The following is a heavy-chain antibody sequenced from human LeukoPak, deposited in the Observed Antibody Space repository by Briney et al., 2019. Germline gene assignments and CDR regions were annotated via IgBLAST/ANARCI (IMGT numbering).Heavy chain of an antibody. J-gene: IGHJ4*02. CDR3: ARGSRVVPAAIYY. D-gene: IGHD2-2*01. Sequence: PSETLSLTCTVSGGSISSGDYYWSWIRQPPGKGLEWIGYIYYSGSTYYNPSLKRRVTISVDTSKNQFSLKLSSVTAADTAIYYCARGSRVVPAAIYYWGQGTLVSVSS. CDR1: GGSISSGDYY. V-gene: IGHV4-30-4*02. CDR2: IYYSGST.